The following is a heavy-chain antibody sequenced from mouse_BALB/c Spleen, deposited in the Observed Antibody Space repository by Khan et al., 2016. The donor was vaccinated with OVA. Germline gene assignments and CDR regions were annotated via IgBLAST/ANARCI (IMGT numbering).Heavy chain of an antibody. J-gene: IGHJ3*01. Sequence: QVRLQQSGGDLMKPGASVKISCKATVYTFSSYWIEWVKQRPGHGLEWIGQIFPGSVSTTYNEKFKGKATFTADTSSNTAYMQLSSLTSEDSAVYYCARGGYGGFAYWGQGTLVTVSA. CDR1: VYTFSSYW. CDR3: ARGGYGGFAY. V-gene: IGHV1-9*01. CDR2: IFPGSVST. D-gene: IGHD2-2*01.